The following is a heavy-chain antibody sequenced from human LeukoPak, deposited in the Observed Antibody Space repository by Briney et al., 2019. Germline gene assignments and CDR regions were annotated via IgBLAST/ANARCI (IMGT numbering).Heavy chain of an antibody. V-gene: IGHV3-30*03. D-gene: IGHD6-19*01. CDR2: ISFDGSNR. J-gene: IGHJ4*02. Sequence: GGSLRLSCAASGFNFRTYGMHWVRQAPGKGLEWVAVISFDGSNRYYADSVKGRFTVSRDNSKNTLYLQMNSLRAEDTAVHYCSGGWEYFDYWGQGTLVTVSS. CDR3: SGGWEYFDY. CDR1: GFNFRTYG.